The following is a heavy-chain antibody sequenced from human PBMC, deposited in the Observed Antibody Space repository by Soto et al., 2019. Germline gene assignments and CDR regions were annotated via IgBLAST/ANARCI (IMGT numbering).Heavy chain of an antibody. D-gene: IGHD3-10*01. CDR3: TTSHALFRSGSGSLYAFDF. Sequence: GGSLRLSCAASGFTLENYAMSWVRQAPGKGLEWVSTISGSGGTTSYADSVKGRFTISRDNSKNRVYLQMNSLRAEDTAVYYCTTSHALFRSGSGSLYAFDFWGQGTMVPVSS. CDR1: GFTLENYA. J-gene: IGHJ3*01. V-gene: IGHV3-23*01. CDR2: ISGSGGTT.